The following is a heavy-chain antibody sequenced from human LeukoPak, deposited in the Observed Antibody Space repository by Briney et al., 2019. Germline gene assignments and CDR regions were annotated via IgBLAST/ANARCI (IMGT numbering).Heavy chain of an antibody. CDR1: GYSFTSYW. Sequence: GESLKIFCKGSGYSFTSYWIGWVRQMPGKGLEWMGIIYPGDSDTRYSPSFQGQVTISADKSISTAYLQWSSLKASDTAMYYCARSATANLYYFDYWGQGTLVTVSS. CDR2: IYPGDSDT. V-gene: IGHV5-51*01. CDR3: ARSATANLYYFDY. J-gene: IGHJ4*02. D-gene: IGHD5-18*01.